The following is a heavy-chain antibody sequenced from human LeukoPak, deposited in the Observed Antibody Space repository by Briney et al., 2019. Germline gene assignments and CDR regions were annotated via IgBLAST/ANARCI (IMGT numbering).Heavy chain of an antibody. Sequence: SETLSLTCTVSGGSISSYYWSWIRQTPGKGLEWIGYMYYSGSTNYNPSLKSRVTISVDTSKNQFSLKLSSVTAADTAVYYCARVSRWYGPYDSWGQGTLVSVSS. CDR2: MYYSGST. V-gene: IGHV4-59*01. D-gene: IGHD6-13*01. CDR3: ARVSRWYGPYDS. CDR1: GGSISSYY. J-gene: IGHJ4*02.